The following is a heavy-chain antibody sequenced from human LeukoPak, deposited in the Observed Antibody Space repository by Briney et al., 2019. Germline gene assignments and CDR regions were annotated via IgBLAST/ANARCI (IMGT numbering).Heavy chain of an antibody. V-gene: IGHV4-31*03. Sequence: SQTLSLTCTVSGGSISSGGYYWSWIRQPPGKGLEWIGYIYYSGSTYYNPSLKSRVTISVDTSKNQFSLKLSSVTAAATAVYYCARMGVATTKGYNWFDPWGQGTLVTVSS. D-gene: IGHD5-12*01. CDR2: IYYSGST. CDR1: GGSISSGGYY. J-gene: IGHJ5*02. CDR3: ARMGVATTKGYNWFDP.